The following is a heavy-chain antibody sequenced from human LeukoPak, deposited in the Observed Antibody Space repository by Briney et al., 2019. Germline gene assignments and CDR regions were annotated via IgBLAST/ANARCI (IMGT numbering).Heavy chain of an antibody. D-gene: IGHD2-21*02. CDR1: GFTFSDYE. Sequence: MSGGSLRLSCAASGFTFSDYEMNWVRQAPGKGLEWVSYISGGGSIIYYADSVKGRFTISRDNAKNSLYLQMNSLRAEDTAVYYCARSDGYYYFYYYMDVWGKGATVTISS. CDR3: ARSDGYYYFYYYMDV. V-gene: IGHV3-11*01. J-gene: IGHJ6*03. CDR2: ISGGGSII.